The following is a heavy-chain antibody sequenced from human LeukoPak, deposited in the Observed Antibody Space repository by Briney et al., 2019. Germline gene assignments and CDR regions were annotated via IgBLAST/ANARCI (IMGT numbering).Heavy chain of an antibody. CDR2: INPNSGGT. J-gene: IGHJ6*02. CDR1: GYTFTVYY. CDR3: ARVHDSSGYRYYYYGMDV. Sequence: ASVKVSCKASGYTFTVYYMHWVRQAPGQGLAWMGWINPNSGGTNYAQKFQGRVTMTRDTSISTAYMELSRLRSDDTAVYYCARVHDSSGYRYYYYGMDVWGQGTTVTVSS. D-gene: IGHD3-22*01. V-gene: IGHV1-2*02.